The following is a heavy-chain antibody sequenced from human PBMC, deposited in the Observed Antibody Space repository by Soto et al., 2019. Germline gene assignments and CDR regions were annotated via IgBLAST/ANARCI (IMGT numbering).Heavy chain of an antibody. CDR2: FYSSGRP. CDR1: EGKIVGYD. V-gene: IGHV4-59*01. J-gene: IGHJ4*02. Sequence: SVPNCVTSSVAEGKIVGYDGSWIRQKTGKGLEWIGYFYSSGRPHHNPSLKSRVTISEDRSKNQFYLKLTSVTAADTAVYYCAREYNYDSSGIGFDSWGQGTLVTVSS. CDR3: AREYNYDSSGIGFDS. D-gene: IGHD3-22*01.